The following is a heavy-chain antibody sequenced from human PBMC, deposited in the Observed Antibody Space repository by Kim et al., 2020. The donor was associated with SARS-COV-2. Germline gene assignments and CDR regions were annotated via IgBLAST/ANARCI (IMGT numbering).Heavy chain of an antibody. D-gene: IGHD3-9*01. J-gene: IGHJ6*01. V-gene: IGHV3-72*01. Sequence: GGSLRLSCATSGFSFNDYINWVRQSPARGLEWVGRSRNEANTYTIEYAASVKGRATISRDFSQKSLSLQMTDLRTEDTAVYYCVRGGASTGYFSGMDVWG. CDR3: VRGGASTGYFSGMDV. CDR2: SRNEANTYTI. CDR1: GFSFNDY.